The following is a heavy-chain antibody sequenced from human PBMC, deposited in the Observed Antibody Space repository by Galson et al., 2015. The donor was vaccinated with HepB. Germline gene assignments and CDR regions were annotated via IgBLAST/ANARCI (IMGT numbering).Heavy chain of an antibody. CDR2: ISVRNGDT. CDR3: AREGVYGDYVGFAQYFGVDV. J-gene: IGHJ6*02. CDR1: GYRFTTYG. D-gene: IGHD4-17*01. Sequence: SVKFSCKASGYRFTTYGISWVRQAPGQGLEWMGWISVRNGDTKFAHNLEDRLTMTTDTSTNTAYMELMRLSSDDTAVYYCAREGVYGDYVGFAQYFGVDVWGQGTTVIVSS. V-gene: IGHV1-18*04.